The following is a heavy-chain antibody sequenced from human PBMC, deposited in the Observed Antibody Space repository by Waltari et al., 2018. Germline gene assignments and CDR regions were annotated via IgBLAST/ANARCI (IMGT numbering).Heavy chain of an antibody. D-gene: IGHD2-15*01. Sequence: QVQLVQSGAEVKKPGSSVKVSCKATGGTFSSYAISWVRQAPGQGLEWMGGIIPILGIANYAQKFPGRVTITADKSTSTAYMELRSLRSEDTAVYYCARSYCSGGSCYTSAFDIWGQGTMVTVSS. CDR3: ARSYCSGGSCYTSAFDI. V-gene: IGHV1-69*10. CDR2: IIPILGIA. J-gene: IGHJ3*02. CDR1: GGTFSSYA.